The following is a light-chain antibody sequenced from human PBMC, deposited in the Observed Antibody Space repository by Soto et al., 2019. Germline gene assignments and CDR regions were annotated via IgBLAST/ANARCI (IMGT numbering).Light chain of an antibody. V-gene: IGKV3-20*01. J-gene: IGKJ1*01. CDR3: QPYGSSPKT. CDR2: GAS. Sequence: EMVLTRSPGTLSLSPGERATLSCRASQSVSSSYLAWYQQKPGQAPRLLIYGASSRATGIPDRFSGSGSGTDFTLTISRLEPEDFAVYYCQPYGSSPKTFGQGTKVDIK. CDR1: QSVSSSY.